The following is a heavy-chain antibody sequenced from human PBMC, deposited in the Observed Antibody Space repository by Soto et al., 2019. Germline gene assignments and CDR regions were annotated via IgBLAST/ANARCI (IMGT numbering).Heavy chain of an antibody. CDR1: GFSLSTSGMC. CDR2: IDRDDDK. J-gene: IGHJ5*02. Sequence: SGPTLVNPTQTLTLTCTFSGFSLSTSGMCVSWIRQPPGKALEWLALIDRDDDKYYSTSLKTRLTISKDTSKNQVVLTMTNMDPVDTATYYCARITIIVVVPAATTNLRNWFDPWGQGTLVTVSS. D-gene: IGHD2-2*01. V-gene: IGHV2-70*01. CDR3: ARITIIVVVPAATTNLRNWFDP.